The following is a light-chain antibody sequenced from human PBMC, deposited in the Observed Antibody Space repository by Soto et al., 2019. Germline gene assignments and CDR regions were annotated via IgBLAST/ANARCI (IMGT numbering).Light chain of an antibody. CDR3: QQYGTSPLT. V-gene: IGKV3-20*01. CDR2: GVS. Sequence: EIVLTQSPGTLSLSPGERATLSCRASQSVGSTYLAWYQQKPGQAPKLLIYGVSSRATGIPDRFSGSGSGTDFPLTISRLEPEDFAVYYCQQYGTSPLTFGPGTTVDI. J-gene: IGKJ3*01. CDR1: QSVGSTY.